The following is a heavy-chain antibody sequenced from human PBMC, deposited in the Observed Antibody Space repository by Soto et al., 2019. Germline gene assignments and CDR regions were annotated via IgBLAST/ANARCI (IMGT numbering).Heavy chain of an antibody. V-gene: IGHV4-39*01. D-gene: IGHD3-9*01. J-gene: IGHJ4*02. Sequence: HLQLQESGPGLVKPSETLSLMCSVSDDSINSDKFYWGWIRQPPGKGLEWIGSIYYRGNAYYNPSLQTRVTISLGKSKSQFSLKLNSVTAADSAVYFCARLEGLATISYYFDFWGPGALVTVSS. CDR3: ARLEGLATISYYFDF. CDR1: DDSINSDKFY. CDR2: IYYRGNA.